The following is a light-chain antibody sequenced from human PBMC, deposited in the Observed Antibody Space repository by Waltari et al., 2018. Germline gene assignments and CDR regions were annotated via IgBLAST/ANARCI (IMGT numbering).Light chain of an antibody. CDR2: GVS. Sequence: QSGLPQPTSASGCPRQCITFSCTGCRSHSGCSNYDSWYQQHPGKAPKLMIFGVSKRPSGVSNRFSGSKSGSTASLTISGLQADDEADFYCNSYTSSSTWVFGGGTKLTVL. J-gene: IGLJ3*02. CDR1: RSHSGCSNY. V-gene: IGLV2-14*01. CDR3: NSYTSSSTWV.